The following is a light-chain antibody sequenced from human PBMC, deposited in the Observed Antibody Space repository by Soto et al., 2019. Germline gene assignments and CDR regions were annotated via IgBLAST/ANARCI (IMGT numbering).Light chain of an antibody. Sequence: DIQMIQSPSSLSVSVGDRVTITCRASQTIGTFLNWYQQQPGQAPKFLMYGVSNLQSGVPSRFSASASGTEFTLTINSLQPEDFATYYCQQSFSFPRTFGRGTKLEIK. CDR1: QTIGTF. CDR3: QQSFSFPRT. J-gene: IGKJ2*01. V-gene: IGKV1-39*01. CDR2: GVS.